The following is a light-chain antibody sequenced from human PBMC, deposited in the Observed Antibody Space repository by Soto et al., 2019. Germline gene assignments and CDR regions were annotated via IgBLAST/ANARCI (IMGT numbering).Light chain of an antibody. J-gene: IGLJ3*02. CDR2: LEGSGSY. V-gene: IGLV4-60*03. CDR1: RGHSSYI. CDR3: ETWDSNTHV. Sequence: QSVLTQSSSASASLGSSVKLTCTLSRGHSSYIIAWHQQQPGKAPRYLMKLEGSGSYNKGSGVPDRFSGSSSGADRYLTISNLQSEDEADYYCETWDSNTHVFGGGTKLTVL.